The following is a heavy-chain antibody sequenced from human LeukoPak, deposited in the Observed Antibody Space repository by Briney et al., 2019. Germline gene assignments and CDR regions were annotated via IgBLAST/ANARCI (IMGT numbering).Heavy chain of an antibody. V-gene: IGHV3-21*01. D-gene: IGHD2-15*01. Sequence: GGSLRLSCAASGFTFSSYSMNWVRQAPGKGLEWVSSISSSSYIYYADSVKGRFTISRDNAKNSLYLQMNSLRAEDTAVYYCARGGGYCSGGSCYNDAFDIWGQGTMVTVSS. CDR1: GFTFSSYS. CDR3: ARGGGYCSGGSCYNDAFDI. J-gene: IGHJ3*02. CDR2: ISSSSYI.